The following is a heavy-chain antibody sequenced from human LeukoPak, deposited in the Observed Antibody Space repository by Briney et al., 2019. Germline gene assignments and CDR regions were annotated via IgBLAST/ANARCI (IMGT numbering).Heavy chain of an antibody. D-gene: IGHD2-2*01. CDR3: AKEGLIVVVPAAMGDY. CDR2: ISGSGGST. Sequence: GGSLRLSCAASVFTFSSYAMSWVRQAPGKGLEWVSAISGSGGSTYYADSVKGRFTISRDNSKNTLYLQMNSLRAEDTAVYYCAKEGLIVVVPAAMGDYWGQGTLVTVSS. CDR1: VFTFSSYA. J-gene: IGHJ4*02. V-gene: IGHV3-23*01.